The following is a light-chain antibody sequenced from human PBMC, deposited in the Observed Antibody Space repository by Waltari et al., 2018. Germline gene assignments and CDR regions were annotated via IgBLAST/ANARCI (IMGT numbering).Light chain of an antibody. CDR2: ADT. CDR1: SSDVGNYKL. V-gene: IGLV2-23*01. CDR3: CSYTGSTTLV. Sequence: QSALTQPASVSGSRGQSITISCTGTSSDVGNYKLVSWYQQSPGKAPKLMIYADTKRPSGVSNRFSGSKSGNTASLTISGLQGEDEADYYCCSYTGSTTLVFGGGTKLTVL. J-gene: IGLJ3*02.